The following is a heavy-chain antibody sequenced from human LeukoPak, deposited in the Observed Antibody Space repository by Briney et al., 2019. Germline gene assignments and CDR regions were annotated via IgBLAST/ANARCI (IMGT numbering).Heavy chain of an antibody. D-gene: IGHD2-15*01. J-gene: IGHJ4*02. CDR3: AKNGGGNRYSHLDY. Sequence: PGGSLRLSCAASGFTFSSYGMTWVRQAPGKGLEWVSGISDSGGSTYYVDSVKGRFTISRDNSKNTLYLQMNSLRAEDTAVYYCAKNGGGNRYSHLDYWGQGTLVTVSS. V-gene: IGHV3-23*01. CDR1: GFTFSSYG. CDR2: ISDSGGST.